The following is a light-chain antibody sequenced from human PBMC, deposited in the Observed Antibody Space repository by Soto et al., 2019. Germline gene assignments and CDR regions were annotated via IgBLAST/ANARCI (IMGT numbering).Light chain of an antibody. V-gene: IGKV3-20*01. CDR1: QSVSSSY. CDR3: RQYGSSPTWT. J-gene: IGKJ1*01. Sequence: TLPSSPGERCTPSCWATQSVSSSYFAWYQQKPGQAPRLLIYGASSRATGIPDRFSGSGSGTAFTLTISRLEPEEVAVYYCRQYGSSPTWTFGEGTKVDIK. CDR2: GAS.